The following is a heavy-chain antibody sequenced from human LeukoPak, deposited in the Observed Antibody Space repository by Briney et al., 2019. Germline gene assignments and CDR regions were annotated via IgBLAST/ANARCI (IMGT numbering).Heavy chain of an antibody. V-gene: IGHV3-30*04. CDR3: ARDFGSGWNWFDP. J-gene: IGHJ5*02. D-gene: IGHD6-19*01. CDR1: GFTFSSYT. CDR2: ISSDGSNK. Sequence: GGSLRLSCAASGFTFSSYTMHWVRQAPGKGLDWMAVISSDGSNKYYADSVKGRFTISRDNSKNTLYLQLNSLRTEDTAVYYCARDFGSGWNWFDPWGQGTLVTVS.